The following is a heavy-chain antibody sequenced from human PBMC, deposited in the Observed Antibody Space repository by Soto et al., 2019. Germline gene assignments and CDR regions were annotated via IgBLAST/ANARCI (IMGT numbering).Heavy chain of an antibody. J-gene: IGHJ3*01. V-gene: IGHV4-34*01. CDR2: INHSGGT. CDR3: ARGAPTVSAFDV. D-gene: IGHD4-17*01. CDR1: GESFNGYY. Sequence: QVQLQQWGAGLLKPSETLTLTCAVSGESFNGYYWTWIRQSPGKGLEWIGEINHSGGTNYNPSLKNRVTISVDTSKNQFSLRLRSVTAAHSAAYYCARGAPTVSAFDVWTQGTMVTVSS.